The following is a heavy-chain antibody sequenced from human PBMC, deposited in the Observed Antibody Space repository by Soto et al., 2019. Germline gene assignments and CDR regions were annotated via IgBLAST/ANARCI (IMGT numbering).Heavy chain of an antibody. J-gene: IGHJ6*02. Sequence: ASVKVSCKASGYTFTSYGISWVRQAPGQGLEWMGWISAYNGNTNYAQKLQGRVTMTTDTSTSTAYMELRSLRSDDTAVYYCARDLGYDFWSGYSPEGMDVWGQGTTVTVSS. V-gene: IGHV1-18*01. D-gene: IGHD3-3*01. CDR2: ISAYNGNT. CDR3: ARDLGYDFWSGYSPEGMDV. CDR1: GYTFTSYG.